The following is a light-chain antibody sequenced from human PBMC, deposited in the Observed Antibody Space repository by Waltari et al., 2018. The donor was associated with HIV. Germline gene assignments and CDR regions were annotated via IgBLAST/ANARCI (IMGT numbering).Light chain of an antibody. CDR3: CSFAGSYIV. CDR2: DVL. V-gene: IGLV2-11*01. Sequence: QSALTQPRSVSGSPGQSVTISCTGTSSDVGAYNRVSWYQQHPGKAPKVVIYDVLERPAGVPYRFAGSKSANTASLTISGLQADDGADYHCCSFAGSYIVFGTGTKVTVL. CDR1: SSDVGAYNR. J-gene: IGLJ1*01.